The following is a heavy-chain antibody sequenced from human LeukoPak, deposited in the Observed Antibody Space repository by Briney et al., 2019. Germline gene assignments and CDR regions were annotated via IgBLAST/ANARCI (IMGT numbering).Heavy chain of an antibody. CDR2: INHSGST. Sequence: SETLSLTCAVYGGSFSGYYWSWIRQPPGKGLEWIGEINHSGSTNYNPSLKSRVTISVDTSKNQFSLKLSSVTAADTTVYYCARGVKKQRNYYYYYMDVWGKGTTVTVSS. D-gene: IGHD6-13*01. CDR3: ARGVKKQRNYYYYYMDV. CDR1: GGSFSGYY. V-gene: IGHV4-34*01. J-gene: IGHJ6*03.